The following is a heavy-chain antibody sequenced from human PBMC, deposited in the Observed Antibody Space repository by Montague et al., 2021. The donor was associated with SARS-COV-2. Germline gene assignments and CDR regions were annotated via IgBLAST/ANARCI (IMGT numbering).Heavy chain of an antibody. CDR1: GGSLSSYY. CDR3: ARGSKWSHYFDY. J-gene: IGHJ4*02. V-gene: IGHV4-59*01. D-gene: IGHD2-15*01. Sequence: SETLSLTCNVSGGSLSSYYWSWIRQPPGKGLEWIGYVYYNGNTNYNPSLKIRIILSVDTSKNHFSLKVSSVTAADTAGYYCARGSKWSHYFDYWGQGTLVTVSS. CDR2: VYYNGNT.